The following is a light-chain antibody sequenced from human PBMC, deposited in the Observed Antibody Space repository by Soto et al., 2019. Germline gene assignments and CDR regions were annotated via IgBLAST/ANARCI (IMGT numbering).Light chain of an antibody. Sequence: DIHLTQSPSVLSASVGDRVTITCRASQGISQYVAWYQQKPGKAPKLLVYAASALHSGVPSRFSGSGSGTDFTLTISSLQPEDFAIYFCQQLKNYPITFGQGTRLEIK. CDR1: QGISQY. CDR2: AAS. CDR3: QQLKNYPIT. J-gene: IGKJ5*01. V-gene: IGKV1-9*01.